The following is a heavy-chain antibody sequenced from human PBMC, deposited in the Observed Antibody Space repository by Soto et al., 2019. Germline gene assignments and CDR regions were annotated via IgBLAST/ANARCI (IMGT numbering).Heavy chain of an antibody. D-gene: IGHD5-12*01. Sequence: EVQKLESGGGLVQPGGSLRLSCAASGLTFSAYPMSWVRQAPGKGLEWVSSISGSGDRTYYADSVKGRFTISRDNSKNTLYLQMNSLRVEDTAVYFCPFGWGGGHEGYWGQGTLVNVSS. CDR2: ISGSGDRT. J-gene: IGHJ4*02. V-gene: IGHV3-23*01. CDR1: GLTFSAYP. CDR3: PFGWGGGHEGY.